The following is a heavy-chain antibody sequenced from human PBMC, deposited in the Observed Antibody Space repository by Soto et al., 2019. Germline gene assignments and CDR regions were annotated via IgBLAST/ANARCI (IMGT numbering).Heavy chain of an antibody. CDR3: ARSSTSANYFDY. V-gene: IGHV4-31*03. J-gene: IGHJ4*02. D-gene: IGHD2-2*01. CDR1: GGSISSGGYY. CDR2: IYYSGST. Sequence: SETLSLTCTVSGGSISSGGYYWSWIRQPPGKGLECIGYIYYSGSTYYNPSLKSRVTISVDTSKNQFSLKLSSVTAADTAVYYWARSSTSANYFDYWGQGTLVTVSS.